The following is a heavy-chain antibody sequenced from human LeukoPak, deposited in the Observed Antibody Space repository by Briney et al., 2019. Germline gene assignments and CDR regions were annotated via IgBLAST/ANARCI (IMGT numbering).Heavy chain of an antibody. J-gene: IGHJ4*02. CDR3: ARSYGSGSYYKTPPYFDY. V-gene: IGHV4-59*01. CDR1: GGSISSYY. D-gene: IGHD3-10*01. Sequence: KASETLSLTCTVSGGSISSYYWSWIREPPGKGLEWIGYIYYSGSTNYNPSLKSRVTISVDTSKNQFSLKLSSVTAADTAVYYCARSYGSGSYYKTPPYFDYWGQGTLVTVSS. CDR2: IYYSGST.